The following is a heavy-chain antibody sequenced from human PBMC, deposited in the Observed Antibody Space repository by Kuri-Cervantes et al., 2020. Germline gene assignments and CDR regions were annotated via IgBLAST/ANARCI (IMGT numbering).Heavy chain of an antibody. CDR1: GYTFTNFY. J-gene: IGHJ3*02. CDR2: INPSGDSA. Sequence: ASVKVSCKASGYTFTNFYMRCVRQAPGQGLEWMGVINPSGDSATNAQKFQARVTMPRDTSTSTVYMELSSPRSEDTAVYYCARALNSNSAFDIWGQGTMVTVSS. CDR3: ARALNSNSAFDI. V-gene: IGHV1-46*01. D-gene: IGHD2/OR15-2a*01.